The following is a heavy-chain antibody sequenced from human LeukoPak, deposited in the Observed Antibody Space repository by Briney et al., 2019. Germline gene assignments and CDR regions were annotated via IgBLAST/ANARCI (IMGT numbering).Heavy chain of an antibody. CDR1: GFTFSNYA. CDR3: AKLSASSSSDPNDY. V-gene: IGHV3-23*01. CDR2: ISGSGGST. Sequence: GGPLRLSCAASGFTFSNYAMSWVRQAPGKGLEWVSAISGSGGSTYYADSVKGRFTNSRDNSKNTLYLQMNSLRAEDTAVYYCAKLSASSSSDPNDYWGQGTLVTVSS. D-gene: IGHD6-6*01. J-gene: IGHJ4*02.